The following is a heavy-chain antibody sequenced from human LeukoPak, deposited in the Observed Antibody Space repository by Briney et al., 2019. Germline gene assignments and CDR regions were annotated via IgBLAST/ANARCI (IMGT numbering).Heavy chain of an antibody. Sequence: SETLSLTCSVSGGSISSYYWSWIRQPAGKGLEWIGRMFTSGSTNYNPSLKSRVTMSVDTSKNQFSLKLSSVTAADTAVYYCAREGVVDTARGFDYWGQGTLVTASS. J-gene: IGHJ4*02. CDR3: AREGVVDTARGFDY. CDR1: GGSISSYY. V-gene: IGHV4-4*07. CDR2: MFTSGST. D-gene: IGHD5-18*01.